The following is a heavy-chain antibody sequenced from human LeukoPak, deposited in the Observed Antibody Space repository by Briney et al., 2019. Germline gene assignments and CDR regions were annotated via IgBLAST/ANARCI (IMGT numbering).Heavy chain of an antibody. V-gene: IGHV4-59*08. CDR2: IYYSGLT. CDR3: ASQLGIAVAGLGYYFDY. Sequence: SETLSLTCTVSGDSISSYYWNWIRQPPGKGLEWIGYIYYSGLTNYNPSLKSRVTISLDTSTNQFSLKMTSVTAADTAVYYCASQLGIAVAGLGYYFDYWGQGTLVTVSS. J-gene: IGHJ4*02. D-gene: IGHD6-19*01. CDR1: GDSISSYY.